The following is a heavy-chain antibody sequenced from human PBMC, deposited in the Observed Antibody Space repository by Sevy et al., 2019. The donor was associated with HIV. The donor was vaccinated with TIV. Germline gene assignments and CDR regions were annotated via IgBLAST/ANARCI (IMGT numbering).Heavy chain of an antibody. CDR3: ARLTTKPTSDLYGMDV. CDR2: INPNDGVT. J-gene: IGHJ6*02. CDR1: GYTFTDYY. Sequence: ASVKVSCKASGYTFTDYYIHWVRQAPGQGLEWMAWINPNDGVTNYAQRFQGGVTVTRDTSVSTAYMEVRGLRYDDMATYYCARLTTKPTSDLYGMDVWGQGTTVTVSS. D-gene: IGHD4-17*01. V-gene: IGHV1-2*02.